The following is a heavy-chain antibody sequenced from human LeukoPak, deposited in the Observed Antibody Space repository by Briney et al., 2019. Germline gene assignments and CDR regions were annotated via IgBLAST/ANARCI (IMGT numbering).Heavy chain of an antibody. CDR1: GYSFTAFY. D-gene: IGHD3-10*01. J-gene: IGHJ4*02. Sequence: GASVKVSCKASGYSFTAFYIHWVRQAPGQGLEWMGWILPRSGDTTYAQKFRGRVTLTRDTSVSTAYMDLSSLRSDDTAVYYCARDGDYGTGSYYRGCIDSWGQGTPVTVSP. CDR3: ARDGDYGTGSYYRGCIDS. CDR2: ILPRSGDT. V-gene: IGHV1-2*02.